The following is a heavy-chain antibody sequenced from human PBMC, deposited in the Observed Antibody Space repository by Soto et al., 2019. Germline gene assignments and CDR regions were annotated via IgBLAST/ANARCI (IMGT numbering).Heavy chain of an antibody. CDR1: GYSFTSYD. CDR3: ASGSYSGYESLYYDYDYVDV. J-gene: IGHJ6*03. D-gene: IGHD5-12*01. V-gene: IGHV1-8*01. CDR2: MNADSGNT. Sequence: QVQLVQSGAEVKKPGASVKVSCKASGYSFTSYDINWVRQATGQGLEWMGWMNADSGNTGYAQKFQGRVTMTRNTSISTAYMELSSLRSEDTAVYYCASGSYSGYESLYYDYDYVDVWGKGTTVTVSS.